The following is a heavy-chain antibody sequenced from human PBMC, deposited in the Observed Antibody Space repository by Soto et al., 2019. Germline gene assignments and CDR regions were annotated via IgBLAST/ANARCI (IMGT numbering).Heavy chain of an antibody. CDR2: ISAYNGNT. CDR3: ARVLSERVVRGVKPADY. Sequence: ASVKVSCKASGYTFTSYGISWVRQAPGQGLEWMGWISAYNGNTNYAQKLQGRVTMTTDTSTSTAYMELRSLRSDDTAVYYCARVLSERVVRGVKPADYWGQGTLVTVSS. CDR1: GYTFTSYG. D-gene: IGHD3-10*01. J-gene: IGHJ4*02. V-gene: IGHV1-18*01.